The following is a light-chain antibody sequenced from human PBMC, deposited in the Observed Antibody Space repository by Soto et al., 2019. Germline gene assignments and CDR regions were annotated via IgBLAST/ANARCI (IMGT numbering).Light chain of an antibody. CDR3: QQYNDWPRT. J-gene: IGKJ1*01. Sequence: EIVMTQSPATLSVSPGDRATLSCRASQSVSTNLAWYQQKPGQTPRLLIYGASMRATGIPARFSGSGSGTEFTLTISSLQSEDFAVYYCQQYNDWPRTFGQGTKVEIK. V-gene: IGKV3-15*01. CDR2: GAS. CDR1: QSVSTN.